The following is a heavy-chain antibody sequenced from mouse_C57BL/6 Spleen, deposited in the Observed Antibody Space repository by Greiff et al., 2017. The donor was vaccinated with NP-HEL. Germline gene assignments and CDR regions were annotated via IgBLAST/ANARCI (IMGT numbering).Heavy chain of an antibody. V-gene: IGHV5-4*01. D-gene: IGHD1-1*01. CDR3: ARDSPFTTVVAGSYFDY. CDR1: GFTFSSYA. CDR2: ISDGGSYT. J-gene: IGHJ2*01. Sequence: EVKLMESGGGLVKPGGSLKLSCAASGFTFSSYAMSWVRQTPEKRLEWVATISDGGSYTYYPDNVKGRFTISRDNAKNNLYLQMSHLKSEDTAMYYCARDSPFTTVVAGSYFDYWGQGTTLTVSS.